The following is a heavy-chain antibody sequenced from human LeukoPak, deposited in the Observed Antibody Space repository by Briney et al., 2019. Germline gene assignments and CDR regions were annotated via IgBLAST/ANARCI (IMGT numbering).Heavy chain of an antibody. CDR1: GFTFSSYS. CDR3: ARGSRNMDV. J-gene: IGHJ6*03. Sequence: GGSLRLSCAVSGFTFSSYSMNWVRQAPGKGLEWVSSISSSSRSIYYADSVKGRFTISRDNTKNSLSLQMNSLRGEDTAVYYCARGSRNMDVWGKGTTVSVSS. CDR2: ISSSSRSI. V-gene: IGHV3-21*06. D-gene: IGHD6-13*01.